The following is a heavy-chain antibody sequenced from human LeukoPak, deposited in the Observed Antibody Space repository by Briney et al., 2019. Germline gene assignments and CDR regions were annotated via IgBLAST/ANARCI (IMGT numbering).Heavy chain of an antibody. CDR3: ARENYDFWSGPKNWFDP. D-gene: IGHD3-3*01. V-gene: IGHV4-31*03. CDR2: IYYSGST. CDR1: GGSISSGGYY. Sequence: SETLSLTCTVSGGSISSGGYYWSWIRQHPGKGLEWIGYIYYSGSTYYNPSLKSRVTISVDTSKNQFSLKLSSVTAADTAVYYCARENYDFWSGPKNWFDPWGQGTLVTVSS. J-gene: IGHJ5*02.